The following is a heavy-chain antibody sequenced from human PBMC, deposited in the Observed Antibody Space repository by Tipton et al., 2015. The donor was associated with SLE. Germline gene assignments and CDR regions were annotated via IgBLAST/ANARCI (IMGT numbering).Heavy chain of an antibody. V-gene: IGHV4-30-2*01. Sequence: TLSLTCAVSGGSISSGGYCWSWIRQPPGKGLEWIGYIDQGGGTKYNPSLKSRVTISADRSKNQFSLKLSSVTAADTAVYYCATSLIVQGIFFDFWGQGTLVTVSS. J-gene: IGHJ4*02. CDR2: IDQGGGT. D-gene: IGHD1-26*01. CDR3: ATSLIVQGIFFDF. CDR1: GGSISSGGYC.